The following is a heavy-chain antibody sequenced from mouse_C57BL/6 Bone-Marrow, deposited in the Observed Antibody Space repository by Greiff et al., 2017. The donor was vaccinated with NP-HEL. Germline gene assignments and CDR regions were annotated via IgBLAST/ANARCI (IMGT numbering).Heavy chain of an antibody. D-gene: IGHD2-2*01. J-gene: IGHJ3*01. Sequence: EVKLVESGPVLVKPGASVKMSCKASGYTFTDYYMNWVKQSHGKSLEWIGVINPYNGGTSYNQKFKGKATLTVDKSSSTAYMELNSLTSEDSAVYYCAIYGYDAWFAYWGQGTLVTVSA. CDR2: INPYNGGT. V-gene: IGHV1-19*01. CDR1: GYTFTDYY. CDR3: AIYGYDAWFAY.